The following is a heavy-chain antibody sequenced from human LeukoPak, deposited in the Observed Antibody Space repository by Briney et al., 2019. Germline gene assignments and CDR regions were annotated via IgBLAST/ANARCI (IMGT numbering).Heavy chain of an antibody. V-gene: IGHV3-21*01. J-gene: IGHJ4*02. D-gene: IGHD2-2*01. CDR3: ARDRWDGVLIPASREIDY. CDR2: ISSSSTYI. CDR1: GFTFSSYS. Sequence: GGSLRLSCAASGFTFSSYSMNWVRQARGKGLEWVSSISSSSTYIYYADSVKGRFTISRDNAKNSLYLQMNSLRADDTAVYYCARDRWDGVLIPASREIDYWAREPWSPSPQ.